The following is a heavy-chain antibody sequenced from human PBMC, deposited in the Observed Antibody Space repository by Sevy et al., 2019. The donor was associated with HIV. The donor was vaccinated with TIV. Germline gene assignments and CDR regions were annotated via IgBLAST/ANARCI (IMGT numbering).Heavy chain of an antibody. J-gene: IGHJ4*02. V-gene: IGHV3-23*01. Sequence: WGSLRLSCAASGFTFAKYSMSWVRQAPGKGLEWVSTFSFGCGRINYADSVKGRFTISRDDSKNTLFLQMNSLRAADTATYFCAREGCTQPHDYWGQGTLVTVSS. CDR1: GFTFAKYS. D-gene: IGHD2-8*01. CDR2: FSFGCGRI. CDR3: AREGCTQPHDY.